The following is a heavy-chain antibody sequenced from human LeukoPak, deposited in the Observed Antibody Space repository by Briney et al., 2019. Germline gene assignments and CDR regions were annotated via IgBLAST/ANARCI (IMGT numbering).Heavy chain of an antibody. CDR2: IYYSGST. V-gene: IGHV4-39*01. J-gene: IGHJ4*02. D-gene: IGHD3-22*01. CDR1: GGSISSSSYY. Sequence: SETLSLTCTVSGGSISSSSYYWGWIRQPPGKGLEWIGSIYYSGSTYYNPSLKSRVTISVDTSKNQFSLKLSSVTAADTAVYYCARRITSSGYYRDDSWGQGTLVTVSS. CDR3: ARRITSSGYYRDDS.